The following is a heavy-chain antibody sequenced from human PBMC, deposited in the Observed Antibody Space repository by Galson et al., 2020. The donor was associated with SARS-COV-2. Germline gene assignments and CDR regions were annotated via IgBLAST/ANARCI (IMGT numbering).Heavy chain of an antibody. D-gene: IGHD2-15*01. J-gene: IGHJ6*02. V-gene: IGHV4-34*01. CDR1: GGSFSGYY. CDR2: INHSGST. CDR3: ARVGSAWSYYYYGMDV. Sequence: SETLSLTCAVYGGSFSGYYWSWIRQPPGKGLEWIGEINHSGSTNYNPSLKSRVTISVDTSKNQFSLKLSSVTAADTAVYYCARVGSAWSYYYYGMDVWGQGTTVTVSS.